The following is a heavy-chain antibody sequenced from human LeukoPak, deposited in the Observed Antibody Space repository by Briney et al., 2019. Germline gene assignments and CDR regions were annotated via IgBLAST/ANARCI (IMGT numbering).Heavy chain of an antibody. J-gene: IGHJ3*02. D-gene: IGHD3-3*01. Sequence: ASVKVSCKASGYTFTNFGISWVRQAPGQGLEWMGWISAYNDNTTLAQKFQGRVTMTTDTSTSTAYMEVRSLRSDDTAVYYCARDGRFLEWLLWDDAFDIWGQGTMVTVSS. CDR2: ISAYNDNT. CDR1: GYTFTNFG. V-gene: IGHV1-18*01. CDR3: ARDGRFLEWLLWDDAFDI.